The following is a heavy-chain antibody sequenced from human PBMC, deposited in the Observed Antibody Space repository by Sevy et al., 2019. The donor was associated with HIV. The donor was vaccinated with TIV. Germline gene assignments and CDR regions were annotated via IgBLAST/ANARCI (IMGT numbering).Heavy chain of an antibody. CDR2: ISSSSSTI. CDR3: ARDSGDYARRDFDY. J-gene: IGHJ4*02. Sequence: GGSLRLSCAASGFTFSSYSMDWVRQAPGRGLEWVSYISSSSSTIYYADSVKGRFTISRDNAKNSLYLQMNSLRDEDTAVYYCARDSGDYARRDFDYWGQRTLVTVSS. CDR1: GFTFSSYS. V-gene: IGHV3-48*02. D-gene: IGHD4-17*01.